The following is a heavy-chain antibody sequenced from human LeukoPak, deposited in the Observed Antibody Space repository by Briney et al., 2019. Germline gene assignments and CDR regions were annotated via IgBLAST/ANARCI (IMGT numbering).Heavy chain of an antibody. V-gene: IGHV1-2*06. CDR2: INPNSGGT. J-gene: IGHJ3*02. Sequence: ASVKVSCKASGYTFTGYYMHWVRQAPGQGLEWMGRINPNSGGTNYAQKFQGRVTMTRDTSISTAYMELSRPRSDDTAVYYCARVHCSSTSCYFGAFDIWGQGTMVTVSS. D-gene: IGHD2-2*01. CDR3: ARVHCSSTSCYFGAFDI. CDR1: GYTFTGYY.